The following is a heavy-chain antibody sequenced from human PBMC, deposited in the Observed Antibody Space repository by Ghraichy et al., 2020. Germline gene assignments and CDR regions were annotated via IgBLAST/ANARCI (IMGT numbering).Heavy chain of an antibody. CDR2: INHSGST. CDR1: GGSFSGYY. V-gene: IGHV4-34*01. Sequence: SETLSLTCAVYGGSFSGYYWSWIRQPPGKGLEWIGEINHSGSTNYNPSLKSRVTISVDTSKNQFSLKLSSVTAADTAVYYCARVGIPRQWLDRNDYWGQGTLVTVSS. D-gene: IGHD6-19*01. J-gene: IGHJ4*02. CDR3: ARVGIPRQWLDRNDY.